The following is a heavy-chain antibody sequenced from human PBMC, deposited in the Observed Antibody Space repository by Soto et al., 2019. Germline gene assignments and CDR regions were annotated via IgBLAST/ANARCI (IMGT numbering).Heavy chain of an antibody. CDR3: VRGPYNYNSRYFDY. J-gene: IGHJ4*02. CDR1: GGSFSGYF. V-gene: IGHV4-34*01. CDR2: INHSGIT. D-gene: IGHD1-1*01. Sequence: PSETLSLTCTVSGGSFSGYFWTWIRQPPGKGLEWLAEINHSGITNYNPSVESRVSMSVDTSKNQLSLRLYSVTAADTAVYYCVRGPYNYNSRYFDYWGQGTLGTVSA.